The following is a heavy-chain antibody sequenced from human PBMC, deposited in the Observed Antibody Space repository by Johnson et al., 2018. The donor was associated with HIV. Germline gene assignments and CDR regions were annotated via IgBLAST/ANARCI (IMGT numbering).Heavy chain of an antibody. Sequence: QVQLVESGGGVVQPGRSLRLSCAASGFTFSSYATHWVRQAPGKGLEWVAVISYDGSNKYYADSVKGRFTISRDNSKNTLYLQMNSLRAEDTAVYYCAKVAIWGTYRYNLGDTYDIWGQGTMVTVSS. CDR2: ISYDGSNK. D-gene: IGHD3-16*02. CDR1: GFTFSSYA. V-gene: IGHV3-30-3*01. J-gene: IGHJ3*02. CDR3: AKVAIWGTYRYNLGDTYDI.